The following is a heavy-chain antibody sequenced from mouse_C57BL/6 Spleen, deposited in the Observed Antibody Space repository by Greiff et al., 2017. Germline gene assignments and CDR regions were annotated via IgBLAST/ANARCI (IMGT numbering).Heavy chain of an antibody. J-gene: IGHJ2*01. CDR2: IHPNSGST. D-gene: IGHD2-3*01. CDR1: GYTFTSYW. Sequence: VQLQQPGAELVKPGASVKLSCKASGYTFTSYWMHWVKQRPGQGLEWIGMIHPNSGSTNYNEKFKSKATLTVDKSSSTAYMQLSSLTSEDSAVYYCARERDDPGYFDYWGQGTTLTVSS. CDR3: ARERDDPGYFDY. V-gene: IGHV1-64*01.